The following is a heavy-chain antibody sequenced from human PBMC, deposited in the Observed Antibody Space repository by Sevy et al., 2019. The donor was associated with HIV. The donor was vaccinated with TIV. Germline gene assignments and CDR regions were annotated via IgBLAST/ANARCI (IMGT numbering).Heavy chain of an antibody. CDR2: IPYTGST. CDR1: GGSIRTITYY. V-gene: IGHV4-39*01. J-gene: IGHJ4*02. D-gene: IGHD2-21*01. Sequence: ETLSLNCTVSGGSIRTITYYWGWIRQPPGKGLEWIGSIPYTGSTYYNPSLRSRVTISVDTSKNQFSVKLNSVTAADTAVYYCARLERYCGGDCYSFDYWGQGSLVTVSS. CDR3: ARLERYCGGDCYSFDY.